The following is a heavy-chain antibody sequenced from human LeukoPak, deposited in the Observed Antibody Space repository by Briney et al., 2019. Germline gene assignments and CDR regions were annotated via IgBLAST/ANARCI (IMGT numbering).Heavy chain of an antibody. V-gene: IGHV3-7*05. CDR1: GFSFTSYW. D-gene: IGHD6-13*01. CDR3: SLEGSSWYRYFQH. J-gene: IGHJ1*01. Sequence: GGSLRLSSAVAGFSFTSYWMRWVRQAPGKGLEWVANIKQDGSEKYYVDSVKGRFTISRDNAKNSLYLQMSSLRAEDTAVYYSSLEGSSWYRYFQHWGQGTLVTVSS. CDR2: IKQDGSEK.